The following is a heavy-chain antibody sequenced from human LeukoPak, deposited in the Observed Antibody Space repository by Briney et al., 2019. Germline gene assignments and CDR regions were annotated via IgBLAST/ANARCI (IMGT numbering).Heavy chain of an antibody. D-gene: IGHD4-11*01. V-gene: IGHV4-34*01. CDR3: ASGVTSSAH. CDR1: GGSFSGYY. J-gene: IGHJ4*02. CDR2: INHSGST. Sequence: SETLSLTCAVYGGSFSGYYWSWFRQPPGKGLEWIGEINHSGSTNYNPSLKSRVTISVDTSKNQFSLKLSSVTAADTAVYYCASGVTSSAHWGQGTLVTVSS.